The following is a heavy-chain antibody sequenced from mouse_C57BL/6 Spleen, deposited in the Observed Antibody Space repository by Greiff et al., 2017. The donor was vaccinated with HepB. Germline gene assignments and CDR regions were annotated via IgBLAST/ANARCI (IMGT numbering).Heavy chain of an antibody. CDR3: TRERGAYDYDEGAWFAY. Sequence: EVQLVESGEGLVKPGGSLKLSCAASGFTFSSYAMSWVRQTPEKRLEWVAYISSGGDYIYYADTVKGRFTISRDNARNTLYLQMSSLKSEDTAMYYCTRERGAYDYDEGAWFAYWGQGTLVTVSA. D-gene: IGHD2-4*01. CDR1: GFTFSSYA. J-gene: IGHJ3*01. V-gene: IGHV5-9-1*02. CDR2: ISSGGDYI.